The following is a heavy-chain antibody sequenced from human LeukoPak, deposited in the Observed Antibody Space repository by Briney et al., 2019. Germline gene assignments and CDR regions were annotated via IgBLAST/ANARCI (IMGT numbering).Heavy chain of an antibody. CDR2: IYYSGST. Sequence: SETLSLTCTVSGGSISSYYWSWIRQPPGKGLEWIGYIYYSGSTNYNPSLKSRVTISVDTSKNQFSLKLSSVTAADTAVYYCVRDRRKEFGWFDPWGQGTLVTVSS. CDR3: VRDRRKEFGWFDP. CDR1: GGSISSYY. V-gene: IGHV4-59*01. D-gene: IGHD3-10*01. J-gene: IGHJ5*02.